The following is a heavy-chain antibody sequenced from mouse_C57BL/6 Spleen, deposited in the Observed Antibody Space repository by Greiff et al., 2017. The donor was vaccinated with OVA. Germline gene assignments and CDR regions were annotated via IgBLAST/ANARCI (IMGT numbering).Heavy chain of an antibody. V-gene: IGHV5-4*01. D-gene: IGHD1-1*01. CDR3: AREIYYGSSFDY. Sequence: EVKVVESGGGLVKPGGSLKLSCAASGFTFSSYAMSWVRQTPEKRLEWVATISDGGSYTYYPDNVKGRFTISRDNAKNNLYLQMSHLKSEDTAMYYCAREIYYGSSFDYWGQGTTLTVSS. CDR2: ISDGGSYT. J-gene: IGHJ2*01. CDR1: GFTFSSYA.